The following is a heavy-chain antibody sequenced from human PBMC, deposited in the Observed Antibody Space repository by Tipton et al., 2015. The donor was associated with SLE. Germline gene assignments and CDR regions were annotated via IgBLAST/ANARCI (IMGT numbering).Heavy chain of an antibody. J-gene: IGHJ6*02. V-gene: IGHV3-23*04. CDR2: ISDSGGST. CDR1: GFTFRSYA. CDR3: AKDDDFWSGYSKRSRFGMDV. Sequence: QLVQSGGGLVQPGGSLRLSCAASGFTFRSYAMSWVRQAPGKGLEWVSAISDSGGSTYYADSVKGRFTISRDNSKNTLYLQMNSLRAEDTAVYYCAKDDDFWSGYSKRSRFGMDVWGQGTTVTVSS. D-gene: IGHD3-3*01.